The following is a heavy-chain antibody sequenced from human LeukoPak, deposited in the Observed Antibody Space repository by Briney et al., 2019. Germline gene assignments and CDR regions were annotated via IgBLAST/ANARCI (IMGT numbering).Heavy chain of an antibody. J-gene: IGHJ4*02. Sequence: ASVKVSCKASGYTFTSYDINWVRQATGQGLEWMGWMNPNSGNTGYAQKFQGRVTITRNTSISTAYMELSSLRSEDTAVYYCARGQGDSSTSSGDYWGQGTLVTVSS. V-gene: IGHV1-8*03. D-gene: IGHD2-2*01. CDR2: MNPNSGNT. CDR1: GYTFTSYD. CDR3: ARGQGDSSTSSGDY.